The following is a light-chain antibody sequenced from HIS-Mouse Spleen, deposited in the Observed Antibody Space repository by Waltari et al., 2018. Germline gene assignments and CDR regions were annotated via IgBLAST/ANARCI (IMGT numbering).Light chain of an antibody. J-gene: IGLJ2*01. CDR2: EDS. Sequence: SYELTQPPSVSVSPGQTARITCSGDALPKKYAYWYQQKSGQAPVLVIYEDSKQPSGIPERFSGSGSGTMATLTISGAQVEDEADYYCYSTDSSGNHRVFGGGTKLTVL. CDR3: YSTDSSGNHRV. CDR1: ALPKKY. V-gene: IGLV3-10*01.